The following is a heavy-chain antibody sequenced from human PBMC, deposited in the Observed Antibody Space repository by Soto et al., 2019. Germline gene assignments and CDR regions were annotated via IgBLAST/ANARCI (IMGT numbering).Heavy chain of an antibody. Sequence: EVQLLESGGGLVQPGGSLRLSCAASGFTFSSYAMSWVRQAPGKGLEWVSAISGSGGSTYYADSVKGRFTISRDNSKNTLYLQMNSLRAEDTAVYYCAKVSSGYDFERIDYYYYMDVWGKGTTVTVSS. CDR2: ISGSGGST. D-gene: IGHD5-12*01. V-gene: IGHV3-23*01. CDR3: AKVSSGYDFERIDYYYYMDV. J-gene: IGHJ6*03. CDR1: GFTFSSYA.